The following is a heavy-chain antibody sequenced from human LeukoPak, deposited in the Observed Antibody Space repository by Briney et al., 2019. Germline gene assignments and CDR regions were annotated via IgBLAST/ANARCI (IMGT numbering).Heavy chain of an antibody. D-gene: IGHD2-15*01. CDR2: MNPNSGNT. J-gene: IGHJ5*02. V-gene: IGHV1-8*03. CDR3: ARGYCSGGSCYRYNWFDP. CDR1: GYTFTSYD. Sequence: ASVKVSCKASGYTFTSYDINWVRQATGQGLEWMGWMNPNSGNTGYAQKFQGRVTITRNTSISTAYMELSSLRSEDTAVYYCARGYCSGGSCYRYNWFDPWGQGTLVTVSS.